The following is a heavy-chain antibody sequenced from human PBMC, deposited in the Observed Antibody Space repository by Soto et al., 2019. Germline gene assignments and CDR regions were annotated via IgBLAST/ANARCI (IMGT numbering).Heavy chain of an antibody. D-gene: IGHD5-12*01. V-gene: IGHV1-69*04. J-gene: IGHJ4*02. CDR1: GGTFSSYT. CDR2: IIPILGIA. CDR3: AREARGEPVARL. Sequence: SVKVSCKAAGGTFSSYTISWVRQAPGQGLEWMGRIIPILGIANYAQKFQGRVTITADKSTRTAYMELSSLRSEDTAVYYCAREARGEPVARLWGQGTLVTVSS.